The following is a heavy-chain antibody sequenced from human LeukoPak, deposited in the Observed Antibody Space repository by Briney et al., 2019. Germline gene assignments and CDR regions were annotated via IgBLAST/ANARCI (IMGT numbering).Heavy chain of an antibody. J-gene: IGHJ6*04. CDR1: GFTVSSNY. CDR2: ISSSGSTI. CDR3: AELGITMIGGV. Sequence: GGSLRLSCAASGFTVSSNYMSWIRQAPGKGLEWVSYISSSGSTIYYADSVKGRFTISRDNAKNSLYLQMNSLRAEDTAVYYCAELGITMIGGVWGKGTTVTISS. D-gene: IGHD3-10*02. V-gene: IGHV3-11*04.